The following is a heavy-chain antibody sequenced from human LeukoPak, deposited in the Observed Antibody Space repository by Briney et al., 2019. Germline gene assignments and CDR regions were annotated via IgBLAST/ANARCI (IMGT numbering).Heavy chain of an antibody. J-gene: IGHJ6*03. Sequence: ASVTVSCKASGYTFTSYGISWVRQAPGQGLEWMGWISAYNGNTNYAQKLQGRVTMTTDTSTSTAYMELRSLRSDDTAVYYCARDLPPDFWSGYSKNNMDVWGKGTTVTVSS. D-gene: IGHD3-3*01. V-gene: IGHV1-18*01. CDR1: GYTFTSYG. CDR3: ARDLPPDFWSGYSKNNMDV. CDR2: ISAYNGNT.